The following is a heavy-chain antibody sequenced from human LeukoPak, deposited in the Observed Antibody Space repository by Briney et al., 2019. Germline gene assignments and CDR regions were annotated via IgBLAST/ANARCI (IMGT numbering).Heavy chain of an antibody. CDR3: AKDRDWYYFDY. CDR1: GFTFSTYW. Sequence: GGSLRLSCAASGFTFSTYWMTWVRQAPGKGLEWVANINQDGTEKNYVDSVKGRFTISRDNAKNSLYLQMNSLRAEDTAVYYCAKDRDWYYFDYWGQGTLVTVSS. D-gene: IGHD5-24*01. CDR2: INQDGTEK. J-gene: IGHJ4*02. V-gene: IGHV3-7*01.